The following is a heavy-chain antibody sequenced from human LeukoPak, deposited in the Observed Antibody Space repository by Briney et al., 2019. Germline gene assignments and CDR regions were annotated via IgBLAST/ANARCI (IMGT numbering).Heavy chain of an antibody. V-gene: IGHV3-9*01. CDR3: AKSSPPRGAFDI. D-gene: IGHD6-6*01. CDR2: ISWNSGSI. Sequence: PGRSLRLSCAASGFTFDDYAMHWVRQAPGKGLEWVSGISWNSGSIGYADSVKGRCTISRDNAKNSLYLQMNSLRAEDTALYYCAKSSPPRGAFDIWGQGTMVTVSS. J-gene: IGHJ3*02. CDR1: GFTFDDYA.